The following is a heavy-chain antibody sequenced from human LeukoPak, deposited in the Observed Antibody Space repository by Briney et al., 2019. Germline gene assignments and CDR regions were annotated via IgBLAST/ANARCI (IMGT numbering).Heavy chain of an antibody. Sequence: GASLRLSCAASGFTFSGYAMRWVRQAPGKGLEWVSAISGSGGSTYYADSVKGRFTISRDNSKNTLYLQMSSLRAEDTAVYYCANLYALDYWGQGTLVTVSS. D-gene: IGHD5/OR15-5a*01. CDR1: GFTFSGYA. V-gene: IGHV3-23*01. CDR3: ANLYALDY. J-gene: IGHJ4*02. CDR2: ISGSGGST.